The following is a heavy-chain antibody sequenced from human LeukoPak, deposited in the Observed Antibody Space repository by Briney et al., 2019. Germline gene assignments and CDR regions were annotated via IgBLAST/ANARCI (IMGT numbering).Heavy chain of an antibody. Sequence: SETLSLTCTVSGGSISSYYWSWIRQPPGKGLEWFGYISHSGSTNYNPSLKSRVTISVDTSKNQFSLKLSSVTAADTAVYYCARDKYYYSSGSYRRKVWFDPWGQGTLVTVSS. J-gene: IGHJ5*02. D-gene: IGHD3-10*01. CDR1: GGSISSYY. V-gene: IGHV4-59*01. CDR3: ARDKYYYSSGSYRRKVWFDP. CDR2: ISHSGST.